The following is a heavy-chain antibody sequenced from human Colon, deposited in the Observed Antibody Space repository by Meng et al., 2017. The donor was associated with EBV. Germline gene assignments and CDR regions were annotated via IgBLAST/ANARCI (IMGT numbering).Heavy chain of an antibody. V-gene: IGHV4-4*02. D-gene: IGHD5-18*01. J-gene: IGHJ4*02. CDR3: ARGGYYSFDY. CDR2: IYHSGST. CDR1: GGSISSVYW. Sequence: VHLQQAGPGLVKPSEPLSITCAVSGGSISSVYWWTWVRQSPGKGLEWIGEIYHSGSTNYNPSLKSRVTISVDKSKNQFSLKLTSVTAADTAVYYCARGGYYSFDYWGQRTLVTVSS.